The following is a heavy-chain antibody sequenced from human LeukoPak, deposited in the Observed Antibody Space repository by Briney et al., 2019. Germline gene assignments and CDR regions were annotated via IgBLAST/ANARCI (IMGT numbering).Heavy chain of an antibody. CDR3: AKDGMYSSSSSYYFDY. CDR2: ISSSGGNT. J-gene: IGHJ4*02. Sequence: GGSLRLSCAASGFTLSSYAMSWVRQAPGKGLEGVSSISSSGGNTYYADSVKGRFTISRDYSKNTLYLQMNSLRAEDTALYYCAKDGMYSSSSSYYFDYWGPGTLVTVSS. CDR1: GFTLSSYA. V-gene: IGHV3-23*01. D-gene: IGHD6-6*01.